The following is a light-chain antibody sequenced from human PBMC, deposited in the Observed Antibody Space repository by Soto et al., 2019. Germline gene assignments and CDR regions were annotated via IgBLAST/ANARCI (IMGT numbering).Light chain of an antibody. CDR3: QQYNNWQPPT. V-gene: IGKV3-15*01. J-gene: IGKJ1*01. CDR1: RSVSSSY. CDR2: GAS. Sequence: LLITQSAATLSISPGERVALSCRSRRSVSSSYLAWYQQKPGQDPRLLLYGASTRANGIPARFSGSGSGTEFTLTTSSLQYAEFAVYYCQQYNNWQPPTVGPGTKVEIK.